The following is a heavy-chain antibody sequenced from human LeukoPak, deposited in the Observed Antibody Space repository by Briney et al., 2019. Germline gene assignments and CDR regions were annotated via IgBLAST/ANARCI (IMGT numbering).Heavy chain of an antibody. D-gene: IGHD3-10*01. Sequence: SETLSLTCTVSGGSISSSSYYWGWIRQPPGKGLEWIGSIYYSGSTYYNPSLKSRVTISVDTSKNQFSLKLSSVTAADTAVYYCARPNYYGSGSAFDYWGQGTLVTVSS. V-gene: IGHV4-39*07. CDR2: IYYSGST. J-gene: IGHJ4*02. CDR3: ARPNYYGSGSAFDY. CDR1: GGSISSSSYY.